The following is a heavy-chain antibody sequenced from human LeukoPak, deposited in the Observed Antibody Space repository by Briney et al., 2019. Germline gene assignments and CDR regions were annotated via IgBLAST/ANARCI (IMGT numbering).Heavy chain of an antibody. V-gene: IGHV3-53*01. CDR1: GFSVSSNY. Sequence: GGSLRLSCAASGFSVSSNYMSWVRQAPGKGLEWGSVIYSGGSTYYADSAKGRFTISRDNSKNTVYLQMNSLSAEDTAVYYCAKGNSAGSSKSWFDPWGQGTLVTVSS. CDR2: IYSGGST. CDR3: AKGNSAGSSKSWFDP. J-gene: IGHJ5*02. D-gene: IGHD3-10*01.